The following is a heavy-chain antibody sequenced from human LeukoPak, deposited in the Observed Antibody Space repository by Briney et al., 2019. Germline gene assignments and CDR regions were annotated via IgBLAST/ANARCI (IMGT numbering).Heavy chain of an antibody. CDR1: GFTFSSYG. CDR2: IRYDGSNK. D-gene: IGHD6-19*01. J-gene: IGHJ4*02. Sequence: GGSLRLSCAASGFTFSSYGMHWVRQAPGKGLEWVAFIRYDGSNKYYADSVKGRFTISRDNSKNTLYLQMNSLRAEDTAVYYCAKATKAVAGIGGYWGQGTLVTVSS. CDR3: AKATKAVAGIGGY. V-gene: IGHV3-30*02.